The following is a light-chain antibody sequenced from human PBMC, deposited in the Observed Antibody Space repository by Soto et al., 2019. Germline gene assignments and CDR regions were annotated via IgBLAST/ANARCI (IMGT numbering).Light chain of an antibody. CDR1: ESVSSNY. CDR3: QQYSDSPPT. V-gene: IGKV3-20*01. J-gene: IGKJ1*01. CDR2: GAS. Sequence: EIVLTQSPGTLSLSPGERATLSCRATESVSSNYLAWYQQKPGQAPRLLIYGASARATGIPARFSGSGSGTDFTLTISRLEPQDFAVYYCQQYSDSPPTFGQGTKVDIK.